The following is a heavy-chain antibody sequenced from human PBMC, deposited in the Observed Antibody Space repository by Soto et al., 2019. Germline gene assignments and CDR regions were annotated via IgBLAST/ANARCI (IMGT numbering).Heavy chain of an antibody. J-gene: IGHJ4*02. V-gene: IGHV4-38-2*01. CDR1: YYSISSGYY. D-gene: IGHD4-4*01. CDR2: IYHTGTT. CDR3: ASADDYSKPAGFYY. Sequence: LSLTCAVSYYSISSGYYGAWIRQPPGKGLEWIGSIYHTGTTYYNPSLKRRVTISVDTSRNLFSLKIYSLTAADTAVYYCASADDYSKPAGFYYWGQGTLVTVSS.